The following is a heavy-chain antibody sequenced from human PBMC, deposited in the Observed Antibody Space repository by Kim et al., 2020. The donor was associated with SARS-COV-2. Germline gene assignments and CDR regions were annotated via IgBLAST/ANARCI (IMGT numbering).Heavy chain of an antibody. J-gene: IGHJ6*02. CDR3: AKDRGRLDYYYYGMDV. CDR2: ISYDGSNK. CDR1: GFTFSSYG. V-gene: IGHV3-30*18. D-gene: IGHD1-26*01. Sequence: GGSLRLSCAASGFTFSSYGMHWVRQAPGKGLEWVAVISYDGSNKYYADSVKGRFTISRDNSKNTLYLQMNSLRAEDTAVYYCAKDRGRLDYYYYGMDVWGQGTTVTVSS.